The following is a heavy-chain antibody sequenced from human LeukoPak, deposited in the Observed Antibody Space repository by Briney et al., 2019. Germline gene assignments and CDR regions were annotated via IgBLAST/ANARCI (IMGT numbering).Heavy chain of an antibody. J-gene: IGHJ3*02. D-gene: IGHD6-13*01. CDR3: ARDVSVGSSSWYRDAFDI. CDR1: GYTFTSYY. CDR2: INPSGGST. V-gene: IGHV1-46*01. Sequence: GASVKVSCKASGYTFTSYYMHWVRQAPGQGLEWMGIINPSGGSTSYAQKFQGRVTMTRDMSTSTDYMELSSLRSEDTAVYYCARDVSVGSSSWYRDAFDIWGQGTMVTVSS.